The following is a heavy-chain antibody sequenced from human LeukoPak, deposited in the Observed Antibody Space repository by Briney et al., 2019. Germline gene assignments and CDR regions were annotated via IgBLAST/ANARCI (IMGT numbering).Heavy chain of an antibody. Sequence: GESLKISCKGSRYSFATYWIGWVRQMPGKGLEWMGIIYPGDSDTKYSPSFQGQVTISVDKSINTAYLQWSSLKASDTAMYYCAGRSNWNYNFGYWGQGTLVTVSS. CDR2: IYPGDSDT. V-gene: IGHV5-51*01. J-gene: IGHJ4*02. CDR3: AGRSNWNYNFGY. CDR1: RYSFATYW. D-gene: IGHD1-7*01.